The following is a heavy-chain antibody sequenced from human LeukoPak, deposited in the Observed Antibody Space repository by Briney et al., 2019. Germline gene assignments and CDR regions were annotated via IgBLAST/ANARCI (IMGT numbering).Heavy chain of an antibody. Sequence: PGGSLRLSCAASGIPVSGNYMAWVRQAPGKGLEWASVIYSGGNTYHADSVKGRFSISRDNSKNTVYLQMNGLRVEDTAVYYCARLVTGTTVINSGWFDPWGQGTLVTVSS. J-gene: IGHJ5*02. V-gene: IGHV3-66*04. CDR2: IYSGGNT. D-gene: IGHD4-23*01. CDR1: GIPVSGNY. CDR3: ARLVTGTTVINSGWFDP.